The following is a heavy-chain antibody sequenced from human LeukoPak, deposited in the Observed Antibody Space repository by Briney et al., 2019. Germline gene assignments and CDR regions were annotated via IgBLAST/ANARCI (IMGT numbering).Heavy chain of an antibody. J-gene: IGHJ4*02. D-gene: IGHD1-26*01. CDR2: IYSGGST. Sequence: PGGSLRLSCVVSGLTVSNNYMSWVRQAPGKGLEWVSVIYSGGSTYYADSVKGRFTISRDNSKNTVYLQMNSLRDEDTAVYYCARNVGYWGQGTLVTVSS. V-gene: IGHV3-53*01. CDR1: GLTVSNNY. CDR3: ARNVGY.